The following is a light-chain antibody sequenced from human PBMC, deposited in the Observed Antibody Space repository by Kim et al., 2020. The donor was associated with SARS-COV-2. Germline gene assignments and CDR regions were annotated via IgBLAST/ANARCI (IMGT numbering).Light chain of an antibody. CDR1: QTVFHSSNNKNY. Sequence: RATIHLRSSQTVFHSSNNKNYLAWYQQKPGQPPKLLIYEASTRESGVPDRFSGSGSGTDFTLTISSLQAEDVAVYFCHQYATFPYTFGQGTKLEI. CDR2: EAS. V-gene: IGKV4-1*01. J-gene: IGKJ2*01. CDR3: HQYATFPYT.